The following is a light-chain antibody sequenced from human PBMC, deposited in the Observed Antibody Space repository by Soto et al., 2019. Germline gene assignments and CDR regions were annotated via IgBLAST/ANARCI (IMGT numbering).Light chain of an antibody. CDR1: SSDV. V-gene: IGLV2-11*01. CDR3: CSSAGGFTWV. J-gene: IGLJ3*02. CDR2: YVS. Sequence: QSALTQPRSVSGSPGQSVTISCTGTSSDVVSWYQQHPGKAPKLIIYYVSQRPSGVPDRLSGSKSGNTASLPISGLQAEDEADYYCCSSAGGFTWVFGGGTKLTVL.